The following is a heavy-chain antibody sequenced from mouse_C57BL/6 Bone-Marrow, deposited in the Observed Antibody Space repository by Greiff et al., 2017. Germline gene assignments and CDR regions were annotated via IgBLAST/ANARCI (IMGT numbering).Heavy chain of an antibody. CDR2: ISSGGSYT. J-gene: IGHJ2*01. CDR3: ARHRNFDY. Sequence: EVKVVESGGDLVKPGGSLKLSCAASGFTFSSYGMSWVRQTPDKRLEWVATISSGGSYTYYPDSVKGRFTISRDNAKNTLYLRMSSLKSEDTAMYYCARHRNFDYWGQGTTLTVSS. CDR1: GFTFSSYG. V-gene: IGHV5-6*01.